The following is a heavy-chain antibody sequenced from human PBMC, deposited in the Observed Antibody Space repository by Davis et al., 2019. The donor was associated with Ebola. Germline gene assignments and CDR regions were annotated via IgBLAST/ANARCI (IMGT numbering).Heavy chain of an antibody. J-gene: IGHJ4*02. CDR3: AREATVVTPDYFDY. CDR1: GYTFTSYA. V-gene: IGHV1-3*01. CDR2: INAGNGNT. Sequence: AASVKVSCKASGYTFTSYAMHWVRQAPGQRLEWMGWINAGNGNTKYSQKFQGRVTITADKSTSTAYMELSSLRSEDTAVYYCAREATVVTPDYFDYWGQGTLVTVSS. D-gene: IGHD4-23*01.